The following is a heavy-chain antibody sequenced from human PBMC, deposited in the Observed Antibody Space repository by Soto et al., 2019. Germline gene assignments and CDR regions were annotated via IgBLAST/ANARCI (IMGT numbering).Heavy chain of an antibody. Sequence: SETLSLTCIVSGGSLTSSSFYWAWIRQPPGKGLEWIGSISYSGATYYNPSLKSRATLSVDTSQNQFSLRLRSVTAADTAVYFCARKDFSSNWHKWFDPWGQGTLVTVSS. D-gene: IGHD6-13*01. V-gene: IGHV4-39*01. CDR2: ISYSGAT. CDR3: ARKDFSSNWHKWFDP. CDR1: GGSLTSSSFY. J-gene: IGHJ5*02.